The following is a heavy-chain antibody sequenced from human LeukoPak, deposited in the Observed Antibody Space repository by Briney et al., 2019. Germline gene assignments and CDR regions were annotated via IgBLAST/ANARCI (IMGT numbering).Heavy chain of an antibody. CDR2: ISSSGSTI. J-gene: IGHJ4*02. Sequence: PGGSLRLSCAASGFTFSSYEMNWVRQAPGKGLEWVSYISSSGSTIYYADSVKGRFTISRDNAKNSLYLQMNSLRAEDTAVYYCAREGDYAFPFDYWGQGTLVTVSS. D-gene: IGHD4-17*01. CDR3: AREGDYAFPFDY. CDR1: GFTFSSYE. V-gene: IGHV3-48*03.